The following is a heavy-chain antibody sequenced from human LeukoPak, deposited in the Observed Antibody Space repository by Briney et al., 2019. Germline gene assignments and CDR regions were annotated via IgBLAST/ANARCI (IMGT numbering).Heavy chain of an antibody. CDR3: ARAEELLLSLGELLASHYYGMDV. CDR2: INSDGSST. D-gene: IGHD3-10*01. V-gene: IGHV3-74*01. J-gene: IGHJ6*02. CDR1: GFTFSSYW. Sequence: PGGSLRLSCAASGFTFSSYWMHWVRQAPGKGLVWVSRINSDGSSTSYADSVKGRFTISRDNAKNTLYLQMNSLRAEDTAVYYCARAEELLLSLGELLASHYYGMDVWGQGTTVTVSS.